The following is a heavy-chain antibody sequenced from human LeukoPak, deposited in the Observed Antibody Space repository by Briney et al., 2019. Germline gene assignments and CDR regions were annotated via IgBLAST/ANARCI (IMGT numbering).Heavy chain of an antibody. V-gene: IGHV3-30*01. D-gene: IGHD3-3*01. CDR1: GFTFSSYA. Sequence: PGGSLRLSCAASGFTFSSYAMHWVRQAPGKGLEWVAVISYDGSNKYYADSVKGRFTISRDNSKNTLYLQMNSLRAKDTAVYYCARDFGVVIIGNWFDPWGQGTLVTVSS. CDR3: ARDFGVVIIGNWFDP. J-gene: IGHJ5*02. CDR2: ISYDGSNK.